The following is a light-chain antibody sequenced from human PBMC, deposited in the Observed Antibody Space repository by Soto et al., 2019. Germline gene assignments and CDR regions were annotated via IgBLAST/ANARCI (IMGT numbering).Light chain of an antibody. CDR3: QQYYSTPWT. Sequence: DIVMTQSPDSLAVSLGERATINCKSSQSVLFSNQKNYLAWYQQKPGQPPKLLIYWASTRESGVPDRFSGSGSGTDFTLTIISLQTEDVAVYYCQQYYSTPWTFGQGTKVEIK. CDR1: QSVLFSNQKNY. CDR2: WAS. V-gene: IGKV4-1*01. J-gene: IGKJ1*01.